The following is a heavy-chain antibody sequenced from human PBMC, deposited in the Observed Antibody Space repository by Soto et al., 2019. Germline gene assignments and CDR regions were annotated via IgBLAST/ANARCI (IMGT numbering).Heavy chain of an antibody. CDR3: AAGTSLGMVTGDYYYYRMDV. V-gene: IGHV1-69*13. CDR2: IIPIFGTA. J-gene: IGHJ6*02. CDR1: GGTFSSYA. Sequence: SVQVSCKASGGTFSSYAISWVRQAPGQGLEWMGGIIPIFGTANYAQKFQGRVTITADESTSTAYMELSSLRSEDTAVYYCAAGTSLGMVTGDYYYYRMDVCGQATTVSVS. D-gene: IGHD2-21*02.